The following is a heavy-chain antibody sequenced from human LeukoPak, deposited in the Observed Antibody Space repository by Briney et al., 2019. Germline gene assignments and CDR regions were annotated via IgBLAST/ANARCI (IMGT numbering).Heavy chain of an antibody. Sequence: SQTLSLTCTVSGGSISSGDYYWSWIRQPPGKGLEWLGYIYYSGSTYYNPSLKSRVTISVDTSKNQFSLRLTSVTAADTAVYYCARDREDRRCSGGSCYSTVFEYWGQGTLVTVSS. D-gene: IGHD2-15*01. CDR2: IYYSGST. CDR3: ARDREDRRCSGGSCYSTVFEY. CDR1: GGSISSGDYY. V-gene: IGHV4-30-4*01. J-gene: IGHJ4*02.